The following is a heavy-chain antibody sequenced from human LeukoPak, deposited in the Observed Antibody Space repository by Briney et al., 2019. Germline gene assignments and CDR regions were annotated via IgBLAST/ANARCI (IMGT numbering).Heavy chain of an antibody. V-gene: IGHV3-74*01. CDR1: GFTFSSYW. D-gene: IGHD1-26*01. J-gene: IGHJ4*02. Sequence: PWGSLRLSCAASGFTFSSYWMHWVRQAPGKGLVWVSRINSDGSSTSHADSVKGRFTISRDNAKNTLYLQMNSLRAEDTAVYYCARNSGSYRKIDYWGQGTLVTVSS. CDR2: INSDGSST. CDR3: ARNSGSYRKIDY.